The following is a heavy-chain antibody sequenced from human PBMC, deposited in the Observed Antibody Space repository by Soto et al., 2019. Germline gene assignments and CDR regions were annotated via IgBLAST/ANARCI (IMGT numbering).Heavy chain of an antibody. V-gene: IGHV4-59*01. J-gene: IGHJ6*03. CDR2: IYYSGST. D-gene: IGHD6-19*01. Sequence: SETLSLTCTVSGGSISSYYWSWIRQPPGKGREWIGYIYYSGSTNYNPSLKSRVTISVDTSKNQFSLKLSSVTAADTAVYYCARYSSGSMGYYYMDVWGKGTTVTVSS. CDR3: ARYSSGSMGYYYMDV. CDR1: GGSISSYY.